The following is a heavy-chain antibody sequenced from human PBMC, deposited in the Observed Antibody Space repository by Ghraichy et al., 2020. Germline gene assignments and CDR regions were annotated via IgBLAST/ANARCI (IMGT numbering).Heavy chain of an antibody. D-gene: IGHD3-9*01. CDR1: GGSVSSRSFY. CDR3: ARDTPYYDILTASNKYYFDD. V-gene: IGHV4-61*01. J-gene: IGHJ4*02. CDR2: ISYSGST. Sequence: ESLNISCTVSGGSVSSRSFYWSWIRQPPGKGLEWIGYISYSGSTNYNPSLKSRVTISVDTPKNQFSLKLTSVTAAETAVYYCARDTPYYDILTASNKYYFDDWGQGTLVTVSS.